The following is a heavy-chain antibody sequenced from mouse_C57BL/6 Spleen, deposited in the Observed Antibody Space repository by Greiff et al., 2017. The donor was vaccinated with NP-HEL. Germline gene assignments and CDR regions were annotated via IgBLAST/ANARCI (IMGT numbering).Heavy chain of an antibody. CDR1: GYTFTDYY. Sequence: EVQLQQSGPELVKPGASVKISCKASGYTFTDYYMNWVKQSHGKSLEWIGDINPNNGGTSYNQKFKGKATLTVDKSSSTAYMELRSLTSEDSAVYYCARLADYGNLWYFDVWGTGTTVTVSS. CDR3: ARLADYGNLWYFDV. D-gene: IGHD2-1*01. V-gene: IGHV1-26*01. J-gene: IGHJ1*03. CDR2: INPNNGGT.